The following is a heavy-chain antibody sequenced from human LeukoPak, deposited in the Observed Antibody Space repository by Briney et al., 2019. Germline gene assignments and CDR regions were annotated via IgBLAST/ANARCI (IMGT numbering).Heavy chain of an antibody. V-gene: IGHV4-61*02. CDR1: GGSISSGTYY. Sequence: PSETLSLTCTVPGGSISSGTYYWSWIRQPAGKGLEWIGRINTGGITNYNPSLKTRVTISVDTSKNQFSLTLSSVTAADTAVYYCARVARCTSCFDVDYWGQGTLVTVSS. D-gene: IGHD2-2*01. CDR2: INTGGIT. J-gene: IGHJ4*02. CDR3: ARVARCTSCFDVDY.